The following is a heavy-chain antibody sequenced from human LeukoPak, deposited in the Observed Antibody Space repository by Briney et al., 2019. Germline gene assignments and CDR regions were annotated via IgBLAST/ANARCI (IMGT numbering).Heavy chain of an antibody. CDR3: ARGGYYYDSSGFS. Sequence: GGSLRLSCAASGFTFSSYAMHWVRQAPGKGLEWVAVISYDGSNKYYADSVKGRFTISRDNSKNTLYLQMNSLRAEDTAVYYCARGGYYYDSSGFSWGQGTLVTVSS. V-gene: IGHV3-30-3*01. J-gene: IGHJ4*02. CDR2: ISYDGSNK. D-gene: IGHD3-22*01. CDR1: GFTFSSYA.